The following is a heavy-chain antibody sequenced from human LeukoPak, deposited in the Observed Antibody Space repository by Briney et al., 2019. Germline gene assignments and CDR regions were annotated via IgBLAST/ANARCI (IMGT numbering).Heavy chain of an antibody. CDR1: GFTVIEYD. CDR2: IGIRGDT. V-gene: IGHV3-13*01. D-gene: IGHD6-19*01. Sequence: AVKLSCAAAGFTVIEYDTDWVGQVKEKGLEWVSAIGIRGDTHYSGSVKGRFTISRENAESSLYLQMNSLRAEDTAVYYCARGGIQVSGIDEFDYWGQGTLVTVSS. J-gene: IGHJ4*02. CDR3: ARGGIQVSGIDEFDY.